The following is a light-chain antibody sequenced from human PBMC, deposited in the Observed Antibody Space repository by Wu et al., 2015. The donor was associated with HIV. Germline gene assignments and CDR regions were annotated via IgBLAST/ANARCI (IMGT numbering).Light chain of an antibody. J-gene: IGKJ5*01. CDR3: QQRDYWPLI. Sequence: EIVLTQSPATLSLSPGERATLSCRASQSISASLAWYQHKSGQAPRLLIYGASNRATGVSARFSGSGSGTDFTPTISSLEPEDFAVYYCQQRDYWPLIFGQGTRLEIK. CDR1: QSISAS. V-gene: IGKV3-11*01. CDR2: GAS.